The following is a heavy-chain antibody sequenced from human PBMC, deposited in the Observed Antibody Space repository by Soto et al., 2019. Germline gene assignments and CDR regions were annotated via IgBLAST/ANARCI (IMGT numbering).Heavy chain of an antibody. V-gene: IGHV1-46*01. D-gene: IGHD3-16*01. CDR1: GYPLTSYY. CDR3: ARYVPLNDYDGTFSYYAMDV. CDR2: ITPRGGIT. Sequence: SVPISSKASGYPLTSYYLHWARQAPGQGTESMGIITPRGGITNDAQKLQDRVTMPSHTSTSTAYMALYSLGSEDTAVYYCARYVPLNDYDGTFSYYAMDVWGQGTTVTVSS. J-gene: IGHJ6*02.